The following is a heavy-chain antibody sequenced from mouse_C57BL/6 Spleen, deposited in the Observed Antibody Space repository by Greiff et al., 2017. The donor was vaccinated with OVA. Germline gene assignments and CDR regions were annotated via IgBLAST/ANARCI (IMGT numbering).Heavy chain of an antibody. CDR2: IYWEDEQ. CDR1: GFSLRTSGMG. J-gene: IGHJ1*03. D-gene: IGHD1-1*01. CDR3: ARRHYGSTNWYFDV. V-gene: IGHV8-12*01. Sequence: QCTLKESGPGRFQSSQTLSPTCSFSGFSLRTSGMGVSWIRQPSGKGLEWLAHIYWEDEQRCNPSLKSRRTISNDTSRNQLFLKLTSVATADTATYYCARRHYGSTNWYFDVWGTGTTVTVSS.